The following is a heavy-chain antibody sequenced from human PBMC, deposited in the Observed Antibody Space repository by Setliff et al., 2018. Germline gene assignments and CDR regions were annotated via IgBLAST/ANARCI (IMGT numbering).Heavy chain of an antibody. CDR2: IYTSWST. CDR1: GDSISSRRNY. Sequence: PSETLSLTCTVSGDSISSRRNYWGWFRQPAGKELEWIGQIYTSWSTNYNPSLKSRVTISLDTSKSQFSLKVFSVTAADTAVYYCARGRNIAARLLDSWGQGTLVTVSS. J-gene: IGHJ4*02. CDR3: ARGRNIAARLLDS. V-gene: IGHV4-61*09. D-gene: IGHD6-6*01.